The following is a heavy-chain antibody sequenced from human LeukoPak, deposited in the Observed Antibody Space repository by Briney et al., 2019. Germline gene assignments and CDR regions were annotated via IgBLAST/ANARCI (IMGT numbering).Heavy chain of an antibody. D-gene: IGHD3-22*01. CDR3: AGRRYYDYTGFFDY. CDR2: TFYTSKWNN. V-gene: IGHV6-1*01. J-gene: IGHJ4*02. CDR1: GDSVSSNSAS. Sequence: SGPTLVKPSQTLSLTCAISGDSVSSNSASWNWFRQSPSRGLEWLGRTFYTSKWNNDYAVSVKSRITINPDTSKNHFSLQLNSVTPEDTAVYYCAGRRYYDYTGFFDYWGQGTLVTVSS.